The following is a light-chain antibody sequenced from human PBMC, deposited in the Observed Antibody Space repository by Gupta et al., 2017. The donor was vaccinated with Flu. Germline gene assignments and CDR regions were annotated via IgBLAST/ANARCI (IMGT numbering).Light chain of an antibody. Sequence: CRASQSISLNLAWYQQKPGQAPRPLISGASTRATGIPARFSGSGSGTEFTLTISSLQSEDFAVYYCQQYSNWPPLTFRGGTKVEIK. V-gene: IGKV3-15*01. CDR2: GAS. J-gene: IGKJ4*01. CDR1: QSISLN. CDR3: QQYSNWPPLT.